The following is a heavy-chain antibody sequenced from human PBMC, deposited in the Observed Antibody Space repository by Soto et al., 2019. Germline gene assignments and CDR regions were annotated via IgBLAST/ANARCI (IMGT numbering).Heavy chain of an antibody. CDR3: ARHYAVVLYHFDY. V-gene: IGHV4-59*08. D-gene: IGHD2-15*01. Sequence: PSETLSLTCTVSGGSISSYFWSWIRQPPGKGLEWIGHIHYSGSTNYNPSLKSRVTTSVDTSKNQFSLKLSSVTAADTAVYYCARHYAVVLYHFDYWGLGTLVTVSS. CDR1: GGSISSYF. J-gene: IGHJ4*02. CDR2: IHYSGST.